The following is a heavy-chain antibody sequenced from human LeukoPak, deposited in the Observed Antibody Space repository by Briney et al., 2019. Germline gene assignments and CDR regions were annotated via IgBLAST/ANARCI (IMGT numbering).Heavy chain of an antibody. CDR1: GDSITGYS. J-gene: IGHJ4*01. CDR3: AREIGGYYDY. V-gene: IGHV4-59*01. D-gene: IGHD4-23*01. Sequence: SETLSLTCTVSGDSITGYSWSWIRQTPGKGLEWIGYIYYSGSTNYNPSLKSRVTISVDTSKNQFSLKLSSVTAADTAVYYCAREIGGYYDYWGQGTLVTVSS. CDR2: IYYSGST.